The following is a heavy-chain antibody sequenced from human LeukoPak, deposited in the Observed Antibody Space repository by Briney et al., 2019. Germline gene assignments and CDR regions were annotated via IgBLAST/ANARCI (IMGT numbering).Heavy chain of an antibody. J-gene: IGHJ4*02. V-gene: IGHV3-23*01. Sequence: TGGSLRLSCAASGFTFSSYAMSWVRQAPGKGLEWVSAISGSGGSTYYADSVKGRFTISRDNSKNTLYLQMNSLRAEDTAVYYRAKPYYYDSSGYYYFDYWGQGTLVTVSS. CDR3: AKPYYYDSSGYYYFDY. CDR2: ISGSGGST. D-gene: IGHD3-22*01. CDR1: GFTFSSYA.